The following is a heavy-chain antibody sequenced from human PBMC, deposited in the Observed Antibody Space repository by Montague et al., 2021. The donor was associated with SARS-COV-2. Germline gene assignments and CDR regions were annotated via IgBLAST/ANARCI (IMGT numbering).Heavy chain of an antibody. CDR3: VRLTVIVDTSGGTLHWFDP. V-gene: IGHV4-61*03. Sequence: SETLSLTCAVSGGSVSSGDFFWTWVRHPPGRGLEWIGSISHSGGSKYNLSLKSRIALYLATSANHLPLSPNSVTAADSASYYCVRLTVIVDTSGGTLHWFDPWGQGALVTVSS. CDR1: GGSVSSGDFF. D-gene: IGHD2-21*02. CDR2: ISHSGGS. J-gene: IGHJ5*02.